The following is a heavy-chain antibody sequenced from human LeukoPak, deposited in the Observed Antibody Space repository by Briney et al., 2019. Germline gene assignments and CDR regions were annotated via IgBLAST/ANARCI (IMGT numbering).Heavy chain of an antibody. D-gene: IGHD6-6*01. J-gene: IGHJ4*02. CDR3: ARETEEQLAVDY. CDR2: ISSSSYI. V-gene: IGHV3-21*01. CDR1: GFTFSSYS. Sequence: GSLRLSCAASGFTFSSYSMNWVRQAPGKGLEWVSSISSSSYIYYADSVRGRFTISRDNAKNSLYLQMNSLRAEDTAVYYCARETEEQLAVDYWGQGTLVTVSS.